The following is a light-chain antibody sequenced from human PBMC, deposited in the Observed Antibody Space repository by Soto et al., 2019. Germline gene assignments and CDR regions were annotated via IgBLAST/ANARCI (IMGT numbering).Light chain of an antibody. Sequence: QSALTQPPSASGSPGQSVTISCTGTSTDIGGYNYVSWYQQHPGKAPKLIIYEVSKRPSGVPDRFSGSKSGNTASLTVSGLQAEDEADYYCCSYAASNAFGGGTQLTVL. CDR1: STDIGGYNY. J-gene: IGLJ2*01. CDR3: CSYAASNA. V-gene: IGLV2-8*01. CDR2: EVS.